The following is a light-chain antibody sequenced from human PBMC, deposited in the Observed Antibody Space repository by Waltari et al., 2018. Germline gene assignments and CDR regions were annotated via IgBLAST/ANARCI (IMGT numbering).Light chain of an antibody. CDR1: HIVGSGY. CDR2: GAS. J-gene: IGKJ2*01. CDR3: HQYGNSPYT. V-gene: IGKV3-20*01. Sequence: EIVLTQSPETLSLSLGERAPLPCRASHIVGSGYLAWYKQIPGQSPRLLIYGASIRATGVPNRLTGSVSATDFTLTINSLEPDDFAMYYCHQYGNSPYTFGQGTNLQIK.